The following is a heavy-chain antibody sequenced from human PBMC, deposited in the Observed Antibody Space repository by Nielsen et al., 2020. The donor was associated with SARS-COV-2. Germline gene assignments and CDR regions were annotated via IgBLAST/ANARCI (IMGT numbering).Heavy chain of an antibody. V-gene: IGHV3-11*01. Sequence: GGSLRLSCAASGFRLSDFYMSWIRQAPGKGLEWGSYISSSSSIIYYAASVRGRFTISRDNAKSSLYLQMNSLRAEDTAVYYCARYRAQGFMGFDYWGQGSLVTVSS. CDR3: ARYRAQGFMGFDY. CDR2: ISSSSSII. D-gene: IGHD3-16*01. CDR1: GFRLSDFY. J-gene: IGHJ4*02.